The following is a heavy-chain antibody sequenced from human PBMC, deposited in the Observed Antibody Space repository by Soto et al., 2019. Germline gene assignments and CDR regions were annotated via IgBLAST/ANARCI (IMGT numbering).Heavy chain of an antibody. CDR2: ISGSGGST. J-gene: IGHJ3*02. D-gene: IGHD3-22*01. CDR1: GFTFSSYA. Sequence: GGSLRLSCAASGFTFSSYAMSWVRQAPGKGLEWVSAISGSGGSTYYADSVKGRFTISRDNSKNTLYLQMNSLRAEDTAVYYCAKDLSRITMIVVQGGAFDIWGQGTMVTVSS. CDR3: AKDLSRITMIVVQGGAFDI. V-gene: IGHV3-23*01.